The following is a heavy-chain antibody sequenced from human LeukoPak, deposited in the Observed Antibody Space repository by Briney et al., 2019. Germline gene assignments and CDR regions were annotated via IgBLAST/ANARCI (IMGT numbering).Heavy chain of an antibody. D-gene: IGHD3-22*01. CDR3: ARGAYYYED. CDR1: GFTFSSYS. J-gene: IGHJ4*02. CDR2: ISSSSSTI. V-gene: IGHV3-48*01. Sequence: HPGGSLRLSCAASGFTFSSYSMNWVRQAPGKGLEWVSSISSSSSTIYYADSVKGRFTISRDNAKNSLYLQMNSLRAEDTAVYYCARGAYYYEDWGQGTLVTVSS.